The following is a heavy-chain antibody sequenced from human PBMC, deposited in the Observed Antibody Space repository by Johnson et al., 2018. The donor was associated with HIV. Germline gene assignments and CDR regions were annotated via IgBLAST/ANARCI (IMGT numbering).Heavy chain of an antibody. Sequence: VYLVESGGGLEQPGGSLRLSCADSGCTFSRDDMHGVRQATGKGLEWVSGIGTAGDTYYPGSVKGRFTISIENAKNSLDLQMNSLRAGDTAVYYCARGGAYCGGDCNALDSWGQGTMVTVSS. CDR3: ARGGAYCGGDCNALDS. CDR1: GCTFSRDD. V-gene: IGHV3-13*01. J-gene: IGHJ3*02. CDR2: IGTAGDT. D-gene: IGHD2-21*02.